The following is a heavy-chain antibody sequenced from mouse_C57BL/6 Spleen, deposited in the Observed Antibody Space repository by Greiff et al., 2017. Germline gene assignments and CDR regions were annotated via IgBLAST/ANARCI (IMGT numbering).Heavy chain of an antibody. D-gene: IGHD3-2*02. CDR1: GYTFTSYW. Sequence: QVQLQQPGAELVKPGASVKLSCKASGYTFTSYWMQWVKQRPGPGLEWIGEIDPSDSYTNYNQKFKGKATLTVDTSSSTAYMQLSSLTSENSAVYYCAIGGAAQANFDYWGQGTTLTVSS. CDR3: AIGGAAQANFDY. CDR2: IDPSDSYT. V-gene: IGHV1-50*01. J-gene: IGHJ2*01.